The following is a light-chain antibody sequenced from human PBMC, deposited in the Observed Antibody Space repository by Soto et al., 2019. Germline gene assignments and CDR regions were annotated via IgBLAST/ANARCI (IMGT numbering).Light chain of an antibody. Sequence: DIVMTQSPDSLAVSLGERATINCKSSQSVLYSSNNKNYLAWYQQKPGQPPKLLIYWASTRESGVPDRFSGSASGTDFPLTLSSLHAEDVAVYSCQQYYSTPQNTFGQGTKLEIK. V-gene: IGKV4-1*01. CDR2: WAS. CDR3: QQYYSTPQNT. J-gene: IGKJ2*01. CDR1: QSVLYSSNNKNY.